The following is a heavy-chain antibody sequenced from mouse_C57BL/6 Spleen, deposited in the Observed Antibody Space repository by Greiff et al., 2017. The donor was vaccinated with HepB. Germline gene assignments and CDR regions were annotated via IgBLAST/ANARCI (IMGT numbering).Heavy chain of an antibody. CDR2: INPGSGGT. J-gene: IGHJ2*01. Sequence: VQLVESGAELVRPGTSVKVSCKASGYAFTNYLIEWVKQRPGQGLEWIGVINPGSGGTNYNEKFKGKATLTADKSSSTAYMQLSSLTSEDSAVYFCARREYEKDYWGQGTTLTVSS. D-gene: IGHD5-2*01. V-gene: IGHV1-54*01. CDR1: GYAFTNYL. CDR3: ARREYEKDY.